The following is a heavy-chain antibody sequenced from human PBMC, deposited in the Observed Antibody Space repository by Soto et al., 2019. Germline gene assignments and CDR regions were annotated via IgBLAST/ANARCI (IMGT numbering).Heavy chain of an antibody. CDR2: ISSSGDTG. CDR1: GGSVSSGSYY. CDR3: ARDRGAVVGQFFDY. Sequence: LSLTCTVSGGSVSSGSYYWSWIRQAPGKGLEWISYISSSGDTGNYADSVKGRFTVSRDNAKNSLYLQMNSLRGEDTAVYYCARDRGAVVGQFFDYWGQGTLVTVSS. D-gene: IGHD6-19*01. V-gene: IGHV3-11*01. J-gene: IGHJ4*02.